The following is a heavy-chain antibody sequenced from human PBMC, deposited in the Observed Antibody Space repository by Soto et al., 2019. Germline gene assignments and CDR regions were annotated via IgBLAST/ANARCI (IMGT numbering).Heavy chain of an antibody. CDR1: GGSTSGKY. D-gene: IGHD3-9*01. CDR2: IYYSGRT. J-gene: IGHJ2*01. CDR3: ARDFDVNTALDYWYFDL. Sequence: QVHLQESGPAVVKASETLSLTCSLSGGSTSGKYWSWIRQTAGKGLEWIGRIYYSGRTHYNPSLGSRVSMSVAQNSFSLRLTSVTAADTAIYYCARDFDVNTALDYWYFDLWGRGTQVSVSS. V-gene: IGHV4-4*07.